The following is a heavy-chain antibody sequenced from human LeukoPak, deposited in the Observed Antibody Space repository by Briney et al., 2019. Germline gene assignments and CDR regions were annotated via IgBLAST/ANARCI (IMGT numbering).Heavy chain of an antibody. CDR3: ARDSPYCSGGSCYSYYYYGMDV. J-gene: IGHJ6*02. CDR2: INPNSGGT. D-gene: IGHD2-15*01. Sequence: ASVKVSSKASGYTITGYYMHWVRRPPGQGLEGMGWINPNSGGTNYAQKFQGRVTMTRDTSISTAYMELSRLRSDDTAVYYCARDSPYCSGGSCYSYYYYGMDVWGQGTTVTVSS. CDR1: GYTITGYY. V-gene: IGHV1-2*02.